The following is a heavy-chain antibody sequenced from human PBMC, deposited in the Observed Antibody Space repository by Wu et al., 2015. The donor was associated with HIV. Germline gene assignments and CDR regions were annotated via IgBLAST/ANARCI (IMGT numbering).Heavy chain of an antibody. CDR1: GYTLTELS. D-gene: IGHD3-10*01. Sequence: QVQLVQSGAEVKKPGASVKVSCKVSGYTLTELSMHWVRQAPGKGLEWMGGFDPEDGETIYAQKFQGRVTMTEDTSTDTAYVELRSLRFEDTTVYYCTTLRGGYYSGSDIPAAFDIWGQGTMVTVSS. CDR3: TTLRGGYYSGSDIPAAFDI. J-gene: IGHJ3*02. CDR2: FDPEDGET. V-gene: IGHV1-24*01.